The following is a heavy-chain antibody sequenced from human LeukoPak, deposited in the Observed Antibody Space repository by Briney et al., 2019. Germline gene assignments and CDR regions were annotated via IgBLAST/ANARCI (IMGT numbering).Heavy chain of an antibody. D-gene: IGHD2-2*01. CDR3: AKAKLVVPAAY. CDR1: GFTFSSYA. Sequence: AGGSLRLSCAASGFTFSSYAMSWVRQAPGKGLEWVSAISGSGGSTYYADSVKGRFTTSRDNSKNTLYLQMNSLRAEDTAVYYCAKAKLVVPAAYWGQGTLVTVSS. J-gene: IGHJ4*02. V-gene: IGHV3-23*01. CDR2: ISGSGGST.